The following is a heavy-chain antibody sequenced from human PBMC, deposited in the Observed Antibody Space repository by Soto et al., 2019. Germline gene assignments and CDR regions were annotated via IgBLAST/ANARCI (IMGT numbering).Heavy chain of an antibody. J-gene: IGHJ4*02. CDR2: ISGSGGST. Sequence: PGGSLRLSCAASGFTFSSYAMSWVRQAPGKGLEWVSAISGSGGSTYYADSVKGRFTISRDNSKNTLHLQMNSLRAEDTAVYYCAKDRAIAARPYYFDYWGQGTLVTVSS. V-gene: IGHV3-23*01. CDR1: GFTFSSYA. CDR3: AKDRAIAARPYYFDY. D-gene: IGHD6-6*01.